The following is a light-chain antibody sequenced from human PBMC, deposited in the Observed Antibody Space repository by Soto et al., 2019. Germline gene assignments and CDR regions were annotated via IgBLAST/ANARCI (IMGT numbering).Light chain of an antibody. J-gene: IGKJ1*01. CDR1: QSVSSY. CDR3: QQYNNWPTWT. V-gene: IGKV3-15*01. Sequence: EIVMTQSPATLSVSPGERATLSCRASQSVSSYLAWYQQKPGQAPRLLIYGASTSSTGIPARFSGSGSGTEFTLPISSLQYEDFAVYYCQQYNNWPTWTFGQGTKVEIK. CDR2: GAS.